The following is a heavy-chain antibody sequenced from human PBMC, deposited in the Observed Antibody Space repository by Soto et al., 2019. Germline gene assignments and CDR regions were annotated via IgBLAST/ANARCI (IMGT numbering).Heavy chain of an antibody. V-gene: IGHV1-69*13. D-gene: IGHD3-22*01. J-gene: IGHJ5*02. CDR3: ARDRNYYDSSGYPAVWFDP. Sequence: ASVQVSCKASGGTLSSYASSWVRQAPGQGLEWMGGIIPIFGTANYAQKFQGRVTITADESTSTAYMELSSLRSEDTAVYYCARDRNYYDSSGYPAVWFDPWGQGTLVTVSS. CDR1: GGTLSSYA. CDR2: IIPIFGTA.